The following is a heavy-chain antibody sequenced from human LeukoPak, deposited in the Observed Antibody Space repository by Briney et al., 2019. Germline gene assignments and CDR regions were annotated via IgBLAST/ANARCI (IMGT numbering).Heavy chain of an antibody. D-gene: IGHD3-3*01. CDR2: ISGSSSTI. CDR3: ARVEKGFWSGFKMDV. J-gene: IGHJ6*04. CDR1: GFTFRSHS. V-gene: IGHV3-48*01. Sequence: GGSLRLSCAGSGFTFRSHSMTWVRQAPGKGLEWISYISGSSSTIHYADSVKGRFAISRDNDKNSLYLEMNSLRAEDTAVYFCARVEKGFWSGFKMDVWGKGTAVTVSS.